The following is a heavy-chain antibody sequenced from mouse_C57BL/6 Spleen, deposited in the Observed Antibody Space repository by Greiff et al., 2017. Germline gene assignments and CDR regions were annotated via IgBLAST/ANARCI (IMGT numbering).Heavy chain of an antibody. CDR1: GYAFTNYL. D-gene: IGHD1-1*01. Sequence: QVQLQEPGAELVRPGTSVKVSCKASGYAFTNYLIEWVKQRPGQGLEWIGVINPGSGGTNYNEKLKGKATLTVNKSSSTAYMQLSSLTSEDSAVYFCARFITTVVAPYCDYWGQGTTLTVSS. V-gene: IGHV1-54*01. CDR2: INPGSGGT. J-gene: IGHJ2*01. CDR3: ARFITTVVAPYCDY.